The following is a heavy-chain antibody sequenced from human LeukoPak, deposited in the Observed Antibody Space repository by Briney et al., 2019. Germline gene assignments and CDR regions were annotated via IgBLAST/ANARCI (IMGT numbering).Heavy chain of an antibody. CDR1: GGSISRYF. D-gene: IGHD3-22*01. CDR2: IYYSGST. J-gene: IGHJ4*02. CDR3: AGGPRLKNYYDSSGYYYFDY. V-gene: IGHV4-59*01. Sequence: SGTLSLTCTVSGGSISRYFWSWIRQPPGKGLEWIGYIYYSGSTNYNPSLKSRVTISVGTSKNQFSLKLSSVTAADTAVYYCAGGPRLKNYYDSSGYYYFDYWGQGTLVTVSS.